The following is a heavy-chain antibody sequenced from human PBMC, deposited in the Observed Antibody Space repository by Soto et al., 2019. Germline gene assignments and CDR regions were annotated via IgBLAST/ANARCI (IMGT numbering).Heavy chain of an antibody. D-gene: IGHD1-26*01. J-gene: IGHJ6*02. V-gene: IGHV4-59*12. CDR2: VSDSRST. CDR1: GGSITNYY. CDR3: ARERVGHSAMDV. Sequence: QVQLQESGPGLVKPSETLSLMCTVSGGSITNYYWSWIRQSPAKGLEWIGYVSDSRSTKYNPSLKSRVTISVDTSKNQFSLKMTSLAAADTAVYYCARERVGHSAMDVWGQGTTVTVSS.